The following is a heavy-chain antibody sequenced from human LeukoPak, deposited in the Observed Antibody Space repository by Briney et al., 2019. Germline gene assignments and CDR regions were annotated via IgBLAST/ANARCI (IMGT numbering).Heavy chain of an antibody. V-gene: IGHV3-21*01. D-gene: IGHD5-24*01. Sequence: PGGSLRLSCVASGFTFSTYSMNWVRQAPGKGLEWASSISSSSSYIYYADSVKGRFTISRDNAKNSLYLQMNSLRAEDTAVYYCARDLGVQVATISLDYWGQGTLVTVSS. CDR2: ISSSSSYI. CDR1: GFTFSTYS. CDR3: ARDLGVQVATISLDY. J-gene: IGHJ4*02.